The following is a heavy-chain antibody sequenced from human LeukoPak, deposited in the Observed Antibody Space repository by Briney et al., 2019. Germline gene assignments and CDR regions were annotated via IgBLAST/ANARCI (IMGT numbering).Heavy chain of an antibody. CDR2: ISAYNGNT. J-gene: IGHJ6*02. V-gene: IGHV1-18*01. Sequence: ASVTVSSKASGYTFTSYGISWVRQAPGQGLEWMGWISAYNGNTNYAQKLQGRVTMTTDTSTSTAYMELRSLRSDDTAVYYCARDPRGEAVAVDYYYGMDVWGQGTTVTVSS. CDR3: ARDPRGEAVAVDYYYGMDV. D-gene: IGHD6-19*01. CDR1: GYTFTSYG.